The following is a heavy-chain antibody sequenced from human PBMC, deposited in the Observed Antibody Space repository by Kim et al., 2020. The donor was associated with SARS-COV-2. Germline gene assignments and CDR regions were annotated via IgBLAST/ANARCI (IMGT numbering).Heavy chain of an antibody. CDR1: GFTFSSYG. V-gene: IGHV3-30*18. D-gene: IGHD3-16*01. J-gene: IGHJ5*02. CDR3: AKFLGRGSWGSIDP. CDR2: ISYDGSNK. Sequence: GGSLRLSCAASGFTFSSYGMHWVRQAPGKGLEWVAVISYDGSNKYYADSVKGRFTISRDNSKNTLYLQMNSLRAEDTAVYYCAKFLGRGSWGSIDPWGQGTLVTVSS.